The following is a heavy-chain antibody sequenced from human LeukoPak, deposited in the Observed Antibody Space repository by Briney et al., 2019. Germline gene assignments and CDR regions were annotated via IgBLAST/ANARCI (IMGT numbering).Heavy chain of an antibody. D-gene: IGHD1-26*01. J-gene: IGHJ4*02. CDR2: ISSSSNYI. Sequence: GGSLRLSCAASGFTFSSYAMNWVRQAPGKGLEWVSCISSSSNYIYYADSVKGRFTVFRDNAKNSLYLQMNSLRAEDTAVYYCARDRIVGATIDYWGQGTLVTVSS. CDR3: ARDRIVGATIDY. V-gene: IGHV3-21*01. CDR1: GFTFSSYA.